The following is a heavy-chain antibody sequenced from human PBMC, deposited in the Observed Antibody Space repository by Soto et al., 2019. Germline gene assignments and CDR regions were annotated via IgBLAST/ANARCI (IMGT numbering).Heavy chain of an antibody. D-gene: IGHD4-17*01. Sequence: SETLSLTCAVSGYSISSGYYWGWIRQPPVKGLEWIWSIYHSGSTYYNPSLKSRVTISVDTSKNQFSLKLSSVTAADTAVYYCARDLSLYGDYYYYGMDVWGQGTTVTVSS. J-gene: IGHJ6*02. CDR3: ARDLSLYGDYYYYGMDV. CDR2: IYHSGST. V-gene: IGHV4-38-2*02. CDR1: GYSISSGYY.